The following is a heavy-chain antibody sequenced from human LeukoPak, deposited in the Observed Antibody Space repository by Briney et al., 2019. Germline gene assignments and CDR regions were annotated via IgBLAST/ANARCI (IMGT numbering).Heavy chain of an antibody. D-gene: IGHD3-10*01. CDR3: ARPANSMVRGVNDY. CDR1: GGSISSGGYY. Sequence: SETLSLTCTVSGGSISSGGYYWSWIRQHPGKGLEWIGYIYYSGSTYYNPSLKSRVTISVDTSKNQFSLKLSSVTAADTAVYYCARPANSMVRGVNDYWGQGTLVTVSS. V-gene: IGHV4-31*03. CDR2: IYYSGST. J-gene: IGHJ4*02.